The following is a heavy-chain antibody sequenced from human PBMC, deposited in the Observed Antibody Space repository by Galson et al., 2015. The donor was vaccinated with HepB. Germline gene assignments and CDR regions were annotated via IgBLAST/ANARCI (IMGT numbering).Heavy chain of an antibody. CDR2: ISGSGGST. CDR1: GFTFSSYA. CDR3: AKGGGRTPMVRGVIITSDY. J-gene: IGHJ4*02. V-gene: IGHV3-23*01. Sequence: SLRLSCAASGFTFSSYAMSWVRQAPGKGLEWVSAISGSGGSTYYADSVKGRFTISRDNSKNTLYLQMNSLRAEDTAVYYCAKGGGRTPMVRGVIITSDYWGQGTLVTVSS. D-gene: IGHD3-10*01.